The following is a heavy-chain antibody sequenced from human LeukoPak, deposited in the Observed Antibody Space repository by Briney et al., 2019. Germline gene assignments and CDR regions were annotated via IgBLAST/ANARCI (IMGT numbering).Heavy chain of an antibody. D-gene: IGHD4-23*01. CDR2: ISSNGGST. CDR3: ARDQYRGTTVVTPGLFDI. CDR1: GFTFSSYA. J-gene: IGHJ3*02. V-gene: IGHV3-64*01. Sequence: GGSLRLSCAASGFTFSSYAMHWVRQAPGKGLEYVSAISSNGGSTYYANSVKGRFTISRDNSKNTLYLQMGSLRAEDMAVYYCARDQYRGTTVVTPGLFDIWGQGTMVTVSS.